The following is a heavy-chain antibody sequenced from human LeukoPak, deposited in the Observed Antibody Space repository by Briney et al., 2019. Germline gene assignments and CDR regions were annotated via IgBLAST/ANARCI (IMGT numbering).Heavy chain of an antibody. J-gene: IGHJ4*02. Sequence: GGSLRLSCAASRFTFSSYSMNWVRQAPGKGLEWVSSISSSGNYIYYADSVKGRFTISRDNSKNTLYLQMNSLRAEDTAVYYCARDGTGSNSGWYIHWGQGTLVTVSS. V-gene: IGHV3-21*01. CDR2: ISSSGNYI. CDR3: ARDGTGSNSGWYIH. CDR1: RFTFSSYS. D-gene: IGHD6-13*01.